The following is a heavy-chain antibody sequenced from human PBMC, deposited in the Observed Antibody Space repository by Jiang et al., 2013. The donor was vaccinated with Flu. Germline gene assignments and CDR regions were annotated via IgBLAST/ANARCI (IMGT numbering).Heavy chain of an antibody. CDR2: ISGSGGST. D-gene: IGHD3-16*02. Sequence: ASGFTFSSYRHELGPPGSREGLEWVSAISGSGGSTYYADSVKGRFTISRDNSKNTLYLQMNSLRAEDTAVYYCAKFGGEVYVWGSYRYKEFDYWGQGTLVTVSS. J-gene: IGHJ4*02. CDR1: GFTFSSYR. V-gene: IGHV3-23*01. CDR3: AKFGGEVYVWGSYRYKEFDY.